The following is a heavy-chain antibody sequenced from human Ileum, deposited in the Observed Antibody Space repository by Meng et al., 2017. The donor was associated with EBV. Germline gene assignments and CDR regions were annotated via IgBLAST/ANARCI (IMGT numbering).Heavy chain of an antibody. J-gene: IGHJ4*02. D-gene: IGHD3-22*01. CDR2: IYYSGST. Sequence: VQLQESGPGPVWLSAPLSLTCAVSGYAISSIDWWGWIRQPPGKGLEWIGYIYYSGSTSYNPSLKSRVTMSVDTSKNQFSLNLNSVTAVDTAVYYCARNVPGTSAYYDWGQGTLVTVSS. CDR1: GYAISSIDW. V-gene: IGHV4-28*01. CDR3: ARNVPGTSAYYD.